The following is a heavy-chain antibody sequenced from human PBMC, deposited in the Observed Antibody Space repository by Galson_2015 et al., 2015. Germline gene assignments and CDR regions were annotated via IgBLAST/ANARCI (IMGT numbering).Heavy chain of an antibody. CDR2: IGGRGSKT. CDR3: ARGRGSVWSKGDWPDP. V-gene: IGHV3-23*01. CDR1: GFTFGNSA. Sequence: SLRLSCATSGFTFGNSAMAWVRQAPGKGLEWVAAIGGRGSKTHYSDSAQGRFIVSRDNSKKTLFLQMNGLRVDDTAMYFCARGRGSVWSKGDWPDPWGQGTLVIVSS. D-gene: IGHD3-16*01. J-gene: IGHJ5*02.